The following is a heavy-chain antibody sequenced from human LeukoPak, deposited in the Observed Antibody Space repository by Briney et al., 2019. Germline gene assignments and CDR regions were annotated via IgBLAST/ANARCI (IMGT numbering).Heavy chain of an antibody. Sequence: GGSLRLSCAASGFTFSNHWMTWVRQAPGKGLEWLANIKGDGTRKNYVDSVKGRFTISRDNAKNSLYLQMNSLRAEDTAVYYCARGIRFLEWLSYYYYYGMDVWGQGTTVTVSS. CDR2: IKGDGTRK. CDR1: GFTFSNHW. V-gene: IGHV3-7*03. D-gene: IGHD3-3*01. J-gene: IGHJ6*02. CDR3: ARGIRFLEWLSYYYYYGMDV.